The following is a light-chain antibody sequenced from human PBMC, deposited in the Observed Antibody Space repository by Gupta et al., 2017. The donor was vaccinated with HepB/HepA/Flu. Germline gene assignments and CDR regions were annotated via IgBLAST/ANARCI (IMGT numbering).Light chain of an antibody. V-gene: IGKV1-39*01. CDR1: QSISNY. Sequence: DIRLTQSPSSLSSSVGDRVTITCRASQSISNYLNWYQQKPGKAPKLLIYAASSLQSGVPSRFSGSGSGTDFTLTISSLQREDFATYYCQQSDSLPFTFGGGTKVEIK. J-gene: IGKJ4*01. CDR2: AAS. CDR3: QQSDSLPFT.